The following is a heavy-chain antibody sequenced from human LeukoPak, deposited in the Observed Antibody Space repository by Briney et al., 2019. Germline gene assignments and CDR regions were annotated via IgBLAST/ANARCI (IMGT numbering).Heavy chain of an antibody. Sequence: SQTLSLTCAVSGGSISSGGYSWSWIRQPPGKGLEWIGYIYHSGSTYYNPSLKSRVTISVDRSKNQFSLKLSSVTAADTAVYYCARGFGSGDPDYWGQGTLVTVSS. D-gene: IGHD1-26*01. V-gene: IGHV4-30-2*01. J-gene: IGHJ4*02. CDR3: ARGFGSGDPDY. CDR2: IYHSGST. CDR1: GGSISSGGYS.